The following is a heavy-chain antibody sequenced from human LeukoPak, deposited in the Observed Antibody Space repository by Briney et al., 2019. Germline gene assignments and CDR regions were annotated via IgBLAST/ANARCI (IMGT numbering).Heavy chain of an antibody. CDR2: IKHDGSEK. CDR3: ARDNPPDY. V-gene: IGHV3-7*03. J-gene: IGHJ4*02. CDR1: GFTFSSSW. Sequence: GGSLRLSCVASGFTFSSSWMSWVRQAPGKGLEWVANIKHDGSEKSYVESVRGRFTISRDNAKNSLYLQLNSLRAEDTALYYCARDNPPDYWGQGTLVTVSS.